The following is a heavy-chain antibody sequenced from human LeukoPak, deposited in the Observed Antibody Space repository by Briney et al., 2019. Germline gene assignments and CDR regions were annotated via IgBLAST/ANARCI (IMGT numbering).Heavy chain of an antibody. CDR1: GGSFSGYY. CDR3: AGIVDHDAFDI. Sequence: SETLSLTCAVYGGSFSGYYWSWIRQPPGKGLEWIGEINHSGSTNYNPSLKSRVTISVDTSKNQFSLKLSSVTAADTAVYYCAGIVDHDAFDIWGQGTMVTVSS. CDR2: INHSGST. J-gene: IGHJ3*02. V-gene: IGHV4-34*01. D-gene: IGHD3-22*01.